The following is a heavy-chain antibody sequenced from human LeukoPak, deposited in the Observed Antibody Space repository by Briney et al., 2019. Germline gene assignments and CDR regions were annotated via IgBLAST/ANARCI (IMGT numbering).Heavy chain of an antibody. D-gene: IGHD1-26*01. Sequence: GGSLRLSCAASGFTFSSYGMHWVRQAPGKGLEWVAVISYDGSNKYYADSVKGRFTISRDNSKNTLYLQMNSLRAEDTAVYYCATRSVGYWGQGTLVTVSS. V-gene: IGHV3-30*03. J-gene: IGHJ4*02. CDR1: GFTFSSYG. CDR3: ATRSVGY. CDR2: ISYDGSNK.